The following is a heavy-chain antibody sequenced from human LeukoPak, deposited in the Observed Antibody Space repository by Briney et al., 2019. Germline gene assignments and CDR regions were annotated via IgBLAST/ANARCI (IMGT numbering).Heavy chain of an antibody. CDR1: GGSISSSTYY. V-gene: IGHV4-39*01. Sequence: PSETLSLTCTVSGGSISSSTYYWGWIRQPPGKGLEWIGSIYYSGSTYYNPSLKSRVTISVDTSKNQFSLKLSSVTAADTAVYYCARGAPHGVIARGIRYQRGWYQDYWGQGTLVTVSS. D-gene: IGHD6-19*01. CDR2: IYYSGST. CDR3: ARGAPHGVIARGIRYQRGWYQDY. J-gene: IGHJ4*02.